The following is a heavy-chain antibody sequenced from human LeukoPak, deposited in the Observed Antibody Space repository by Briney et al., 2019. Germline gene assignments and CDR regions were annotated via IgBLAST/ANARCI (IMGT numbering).Heavy chain of an antibody. J-gene: IGHJ3*02. CDR2: ISYSGST. V-gene: IGHV4-59*12. CDR3: ASGGSLWFGEFDDAFDI. Sequence: SETLSLTCTVSGGSFTPYYWSWIRQPPGKGLEWIGHISYSGSTNYNPSLKSRVTVSIDTSKNQVSLKLSSVTAADTAVYYCASGGSLWFGEFDDAFDIWGQGTMVTVSS. D-gene: IGHD3-10*01. CDR1: GGSFTPYY.